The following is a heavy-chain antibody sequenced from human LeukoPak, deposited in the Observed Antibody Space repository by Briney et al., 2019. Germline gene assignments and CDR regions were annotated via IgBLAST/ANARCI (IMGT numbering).Heavy chain of an antibody. CDR2: ISGSGNQT. D-gene: IGHD3-10*01. V-gene: IGHV3-23*01. CDR3: AKSNGYGLVDI. Sequence: GGSLRLSCEGSGFTFSHYAINWVRQAPGKGLEWVSVISGSGNQTYYADSVKGRFTVSRDNSKNTLYLQMNGLRAEDTAVYYCAKSNGYGLVDIWGQGTMVTVSS. J-gene: IGHJ3*02. CDR1: GFTFSHYA.